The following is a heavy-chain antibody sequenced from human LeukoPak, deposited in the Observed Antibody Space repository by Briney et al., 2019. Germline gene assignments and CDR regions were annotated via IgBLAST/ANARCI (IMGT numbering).Heavy chain of an antibody. CDR2: ISSSSSYI. CDR1: GFTFSSYS. V-gene: IGHV3-21*01. D-gene: IGHD6-6*01. CDR3: AGSYSSSQNDY. J-gene: IGHJ4*02. Sequence: GGSLRLSCAASGFTFSSYSMNWARQAPGKGLEWVSSISSSSSYIYYADSVKGRFTISRDNAKNSLYLQMNSLRAEDTAVYYCAGSYSSSQNDYWGQGTLVTVSS.